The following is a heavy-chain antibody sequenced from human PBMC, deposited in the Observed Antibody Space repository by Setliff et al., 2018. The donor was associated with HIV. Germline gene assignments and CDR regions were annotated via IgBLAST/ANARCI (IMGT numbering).Heavy chain of an antibody. V-gene: IGHV4-59*11. CDR3: ARGHCSGTNCYGVDYYGMDV. Sequence: PSETLSLTCTVSGGSISIHYWSWIRLPPGKGLEWIGTTYYDGSTIYNPSLNSRVTMSVDTSKNQFSLTLRSLTAAGTAVYYCARGHCSGTNCYGVDYYGMDVWGQGTTVTVSS. J-gene: IGHJ6*02. CDR1: GGSISIHY. D-gene: IGHD2-2*01. CDR2: TYYDGST.